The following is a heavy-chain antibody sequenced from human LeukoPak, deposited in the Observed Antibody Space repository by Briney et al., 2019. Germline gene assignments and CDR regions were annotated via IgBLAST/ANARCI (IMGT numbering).Heavy chain of an antibody. D-gene: IGHD6-19*01. J-gene: IGHJ4*02. Sequence: PSETLSLTCTVSGGTISSYYWNWIRQPPGKGLEWIGYIHYSGSTKYNPSLKSRVTISVDTSKNQPSLKLSSVTAADTAVYYCARWYSSGWAFDYWGQGTLVTVSS. CDR1: GGTISSYY. CDR3: ARWYSSGWAFDY. CDR2: IHYSGST. V-gene: IGHV4-59*08.